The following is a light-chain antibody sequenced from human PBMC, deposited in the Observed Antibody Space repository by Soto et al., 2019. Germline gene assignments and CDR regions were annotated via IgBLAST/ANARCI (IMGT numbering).Light chain of an antibody. CDR1: SSDVGGYNF. J-gene: IGLJ3*02. V-gene: IGLV2-8*01. CDR2: EVT. CDR3: TSYAGSNIPVL. Sequence: QSALTQPPSASGSPGQSVTISCTGASSDVGGYNFVSWYQQYPGKAPKLLIYEVTIRPSGVPDRFSGSKSGNTASLTVSGLQAEDEADYYCTSYAGSNIPVLFGGGTQLPVL.